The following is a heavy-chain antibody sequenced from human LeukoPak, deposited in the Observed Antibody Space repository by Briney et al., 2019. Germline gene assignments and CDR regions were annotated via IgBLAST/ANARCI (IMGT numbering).Heavy chain of an antibody. CDR3: ARNTIFHP. V-gene: IGHV3-48*02. Sequence: PGGSLRLSCEASGFRFSDYSMNWVRQTPGKGLEWISYISSSDSTTYYTDSVRGRFTISRDNAKSSLYLLINSLRDEDTGIYYCARNTIFHPWGQGTLVTVSS. J-gene: IGHJ5*02. D-gene: IGHD3-9*01. CDR2: ISSSDSTT. CDR1: GFRFSDYS.